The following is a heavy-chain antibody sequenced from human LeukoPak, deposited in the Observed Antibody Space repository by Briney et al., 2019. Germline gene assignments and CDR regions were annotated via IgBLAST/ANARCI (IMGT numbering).Heavy chain of an antibody. Sequence: PGGSLRLSCAASGITFSSYAMTWVRQAPGKGLEWVSAISGSGGSTYYADSVKGRFTISRDNSKNTLYLQMNSLRAEDTAVYYRAKDLYGNFDYWGQGTLVTVSS. CDR1: GITFSSYA. CDR3: AKDLYGNFDY. V-gene: IGHV3-23*01. CDR2: ISGSGGST. J-gene: IGHJ4*02. D-gene: IGHD2/OR15-2a*01.